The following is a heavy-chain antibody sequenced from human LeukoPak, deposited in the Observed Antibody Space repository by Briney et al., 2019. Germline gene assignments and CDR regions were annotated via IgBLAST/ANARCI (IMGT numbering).Heavy chain of an antibody. V-gene: IGHV4-39*07. J-gene: IGHJ3*02. CDR1: GGSISSSSYY. CDR2: IYYSGST. CDR3: ARGRYSYGYGNAFDI. D-gene: IGHD5-18*01. Sequence: SETLSLTCTVSGGSISSSSYYWGWIRQPPGKGLEWIGSIYYSGSTYYNPSLKSRVTISVDRSKNQFSLKLSSVTAADTAVYYCARGRYSYGYGNAFDIWGQGTMVTVSS.